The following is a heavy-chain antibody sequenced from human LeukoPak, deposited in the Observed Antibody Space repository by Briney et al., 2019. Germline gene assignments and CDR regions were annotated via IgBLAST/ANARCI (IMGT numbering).Heavy chain of an antibody. V-gene: IGHV4-39*01. CDR3: ARPYHLYSSGDY. CDR2: ICYSGST. Sequence: SETLSLTCTVSGGSISSSSYYWGWIRQPPGKGLEWIGSICYSGSTYYNPSLTSRLTISVDTSQNQFSLKLSSVTAADTAVYYCARPYHLYSSGDYWGQGTLVTVSS. J-gene: IGHJ4*02. CDR1: GGSISSSSYY. D-gene: IGHD6-19*01.